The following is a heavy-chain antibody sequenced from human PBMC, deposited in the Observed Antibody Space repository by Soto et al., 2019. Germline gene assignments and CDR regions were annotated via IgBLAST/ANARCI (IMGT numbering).Heavy chain of an antibody. CDR2: IGTAGDT. D-gene: IGHD3-10*01. CDR1: GFIFSNYE. Sequence: PGGSLRLSCAASGFIFSNYEMHWVRQATGKGLEWVSAIGTAGDTYYSGSVKGRFTISRENAKNSLYLQMNSLRAGDTAVYYCARVYGSGSAEVFDCWGQGTLVTVSS. J-gene: IGHJ4*02. V-gene: IGHV3-13*01. CDR3: ARVYGSGSAEVFDC.